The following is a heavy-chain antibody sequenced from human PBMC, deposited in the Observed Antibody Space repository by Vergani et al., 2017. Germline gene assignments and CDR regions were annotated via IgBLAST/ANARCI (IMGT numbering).Heavy chain of an antibody. V-gene: IGHV4-38-2*01. CDR2: IYHSGST. CDR1: GYSISSGYY. CDR3: ARGGYCSSTSCYWYFDL. Sequence: QVQLQESGPGLVKPSETLSLTCAVSGYSISSGYYWGWIRQPPGKGLEWIGSIYHSGSTNYNPSLKIRVTISVDTSKNQFSLKLSSVTAADTAVYYCARGGYCSSTSCYWYFDLWGRGTLVTVSS. J-gene: IGHJ2*01. D-gene: IGHD2-2*01.